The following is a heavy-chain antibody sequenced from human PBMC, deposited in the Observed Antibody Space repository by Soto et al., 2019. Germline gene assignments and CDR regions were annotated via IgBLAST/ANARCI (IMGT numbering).Heavy chain of an antibody. CDR3: ARAVRCSGGSCYSGWFDP. Sequence: ASVKGSWKASSYTFTSYGISWVRQAPGQGLEWMGWISAYNGNTNYAQKLQGRVTMATDTSTSTAYMELRSLRSDDTAVYYCARAVRCSGGSCYSGWFDPWGQGTLVTVSS. CDR1: SYTFTSYG. CDR2: ISAYNGNT. V-gene: IGHV1-18*01. J-gene: IGHJ5*02. D-gene: IGHD2-15*01.